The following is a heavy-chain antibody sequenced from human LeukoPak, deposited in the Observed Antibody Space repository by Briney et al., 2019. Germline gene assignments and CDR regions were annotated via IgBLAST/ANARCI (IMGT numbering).Heavy chain of an antibody. CDR2: ISAYNGNT. Sequence: GASVKVSCKASGYTFTSYGISWVRQAPGQGLEWMGWISAYNGNTNYAQKLQGRVTMTTDTSTSTAYMELRSLRSDDTAVYYCARDVDGVSTLPFDYWGQGTLVTVSS. CDR3: ARDVDGVSTLPFDY. CDR1: GYTFTSYG. D-gene: IGHD4-17*01. V-gene: IGHV1-18*01. J-gene: IGHJ4*02.